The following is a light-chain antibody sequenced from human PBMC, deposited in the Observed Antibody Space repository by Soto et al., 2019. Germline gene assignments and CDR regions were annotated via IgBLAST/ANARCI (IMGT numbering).Light chain of an antibody. Sequence: EIVMTQSPATLSVSPGERATISCRASQSIRNKLAWIQQKPGQAPRLLIYDTSTRATDIPARFSGSGSGTEFTLTISSLQSEDFAVYYCQQYQKWPRTFGQGTKVEIK. J-gene: IGKJ1*01. V-gene: IGKV3-15*01. CDR3: QQYQKWPRT. CDR2: DTS. CDR1: QSIRNK.